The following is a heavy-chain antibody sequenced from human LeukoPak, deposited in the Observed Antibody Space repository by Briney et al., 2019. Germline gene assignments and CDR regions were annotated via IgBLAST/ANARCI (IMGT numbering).Heavy chain of an antibody. V-gene: IGHV1-3*01. CDR2: INAGSGDT. CDR1: GYTFTRYA. D-gene: IGHD6-19*01. J-gene: IGHJ1*01. Sequence: ASVKVSCKASGYTFTRYAMHWVRQAPGQRFEWMGWINAGSGDTKYSQKFQGRVTISRDTSANTVYMQLSSLRSEDTAVYYCARDPRGSGWFEYFQHWGQGTLVTVSS. CDR3: ARDPRGSGWFEYFQH.